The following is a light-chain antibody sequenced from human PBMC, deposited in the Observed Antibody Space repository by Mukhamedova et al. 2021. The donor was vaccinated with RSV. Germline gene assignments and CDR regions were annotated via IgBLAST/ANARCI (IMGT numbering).Light chain of an antibody. CDR2: EVS. V-gene: IGLV2-14*01. J-gene: IGLJ1*01. Sequence: EVSNRPSGVSYRFSGSKSGNKASLTISGLRAADEADYYCSSFTTSNTYVFGTVTKVTVL. CDR3: SSFTTSNTYV.